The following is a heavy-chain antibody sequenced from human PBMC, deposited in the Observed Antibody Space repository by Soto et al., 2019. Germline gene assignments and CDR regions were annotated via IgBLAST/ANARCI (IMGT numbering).Heavy chain of an antibody. Sequence: QVQLQESGPGLVKPSGTLSLTCAVSGASISSSNWWSWVHQPPGKGLEWIGEIDRSGTTHYNPSLKSRVTISVDKSNSQFSLNLNSVTAADTAIYYCAADPMDDYNAFNYWGQGTLVTVSS. V-gene: IGHV4-4*02. CDR1: GASISSSNW. D-gene: IGHD4-4*01. CDR3: AADPMDDYNAFNY. CDR2: IDRSGTT. J-gene: IGHJ4*02.